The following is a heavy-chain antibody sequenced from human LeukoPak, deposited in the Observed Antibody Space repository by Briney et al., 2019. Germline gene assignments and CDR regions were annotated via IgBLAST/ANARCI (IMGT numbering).Heavy chain of an antibody. D-gene: IGHD6-19*01. J-gene: IGHJ4*02. Sequence: GGSLRLSCAASGFTFSSFGMNWVRQAPGKGLEWVSYISSGSSMIYYADSVKGRFTISRDNAKNSLYLQMNSLRDEDTAVYYCAGRESSGWYWGYWGQGTLVTVSS. CDR2: ISSGSSMI. CDR3: AGRESSGWYWGY. CDR1: GFTFSSFG. V-gene: IGHV3-48*02.